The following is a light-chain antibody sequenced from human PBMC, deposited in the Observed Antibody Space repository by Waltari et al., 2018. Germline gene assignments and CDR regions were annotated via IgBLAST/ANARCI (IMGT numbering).Light chain of an antibody. CDR3: GTWDRSRSAWV. V-gene: IGLV1-51*01. J-gene: IGLJ3*02. CDR1: RSDIGYNH. Sequence: QSVLTQPPSVSAAPGQMVPIPCAGRRSDIGYNHFSLYQQPPGTAPKLLMYENDRRASGIPDRFSGSKSGTSATLVITGLQTGDEADYYCGTWDRSRSAWVFGGGTRLTVL. CDR2: END.